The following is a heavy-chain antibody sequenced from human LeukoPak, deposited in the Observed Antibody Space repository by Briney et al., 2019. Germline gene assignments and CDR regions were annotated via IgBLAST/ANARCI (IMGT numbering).Heavy chain of an antibody. CDR1: GFSFSSC. V-gene: IGHV3-30*03. D-gene: IGHD6-6*01. CDR2: ISNVGSNK. CDR3: AREEGSSGAFDI. J-gene: IGHJ3*02. Sequence: GGSLRLSCTASGFSFSSCMHWVRQAPGKGLEGVAVISNVGSNKYYADSVKGRVTISRDTSKNTLFLQMNSLRADDTAVYYCAREEGSSGAFDIWGQGTMVTVSS.